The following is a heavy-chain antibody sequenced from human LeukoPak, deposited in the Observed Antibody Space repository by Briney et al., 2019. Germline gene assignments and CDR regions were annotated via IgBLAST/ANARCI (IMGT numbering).Heavy chain of an antibody. J-gene: IGHJ4*02. D-gene: IGHD3-16*01. V-gene: IGHV3-21*04. CDR1: GFTFSSYS. Sequence: GGSLRLSCAASGFTFSSYSMNWVRQAPGKGLEWVSSISSSSSYIYYADSVKGRFTISRDNAKNSLYLQMNSLRAEDTALYHCARKGLGGELGGFGYWGQGTLVTVSS. CDR2: ISSSSSYI. CDR3: ARKGLGGELGGFGY.